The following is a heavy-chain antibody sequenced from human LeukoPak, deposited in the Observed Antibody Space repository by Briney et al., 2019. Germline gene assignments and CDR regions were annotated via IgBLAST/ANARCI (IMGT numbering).Heavy chain of an antibody. CDR1: GYTFTSYG. CDR2: ISAYNGNT. V-gene: IGHV1-18*01. CDR3: ARHPGIAVAGTSPPFDY. J-gene: IGHJ4*02. Sequence: AASVKVSCKASGYTFTSYGISWVRQAPGQGLEWMGWISAYNGNTNYAQKLQGRVTMTTDTSTSTAYMELRSLRSDDTAVYYCARHPGIAVAGTSPPFDYWGQGTLVTVSS. D-gene: IGHD6-19*01.